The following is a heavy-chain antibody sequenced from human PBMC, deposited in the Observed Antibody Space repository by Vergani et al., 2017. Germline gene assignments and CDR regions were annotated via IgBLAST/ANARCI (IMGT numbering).Heavy chain of an antibody. V-gene: IGHV3-30*18. J-gene: IGHJ6*02. CDR2: ISYDGSNK. CDR3: AKDGYSSSWYHPYYYYYYYGMDV. D-gene: IGHD6-13*01. CDR1: GFTFSSYG. Sequence: QVQLVESGGGVVQPGRSLRLSCAASGFTFSSYGMHWVRQAPGKGLEWVAVISYDGSNKYYADSVKGRFTISRDNSKNTLYLQMNSLRAEDTAVYYCAKDGYSSSWYHPYYYYYYYGMDVWGQGTTVTVSS.